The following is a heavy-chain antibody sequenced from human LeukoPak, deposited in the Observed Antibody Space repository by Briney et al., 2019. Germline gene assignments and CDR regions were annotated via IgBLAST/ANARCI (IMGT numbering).Heavy chain of an antibody. D-gene: IGHD1-26*01. CDR2: INWNGGST. V-gene: IGHV3-20*04. CDR3: AKAVGATSEDAFDI. J-gene: IGHJ3*02. Sequence: GGSLRLSCAASGFTFDDYGMNWVRQAPGKGLEWVSGINWNGGSTGFADSVKGRFTISRDNAKNSLYLQMNSLRAEDTALYYCAKAVGATSEDAFDIWGQGTMVTVSS. CDR1: GFTFDDYG.